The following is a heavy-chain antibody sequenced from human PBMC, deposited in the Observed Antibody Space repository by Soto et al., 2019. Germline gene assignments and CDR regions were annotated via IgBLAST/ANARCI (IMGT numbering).Heavy chain of an antibody. CDR2: IYYSGYT. J-gene: IGHJ5*02. V-gene: IGHV4-31*03. D-gene: IGHD3-10*01. CDR3: AREAQWFGDKKQEEWFDP. Sequence: QVQLQESGPGLVKPSQTLSLTCTVSGGSISSGGYYWSWIRQHPGKGLEWIGYIYYSGYTYYNPSLKSRITISIDTSKNQFSLKLSSVTAADTAVYYCAREAQWFGDKKQEEWFDPWGQGTLVTVSS. CDR1: GGSISSGGYY.